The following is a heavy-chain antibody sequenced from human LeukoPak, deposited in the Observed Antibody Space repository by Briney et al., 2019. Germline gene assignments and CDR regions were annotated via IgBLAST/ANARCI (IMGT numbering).Heavy chain of an antibody. D-gene: IGHD3-22*01. CDR1: GGSISSSNW. J-gene: IGHJ3*02. V-gene: IGHV4-4*02. CDR3: ARGSYYYDSSGYVDAFDI. Sequence: PSGTLSLTCAVSGGSISSSNWWSWVRQPPGKGLEWIGEIYHSGSTNYNPSLKSRVTISVDKSKNQFSLKLSSVAAADTAVYYCARGSYYYDSSGYVDAFDIWGQGTMVTVSS. CDR2: IYHSGST.